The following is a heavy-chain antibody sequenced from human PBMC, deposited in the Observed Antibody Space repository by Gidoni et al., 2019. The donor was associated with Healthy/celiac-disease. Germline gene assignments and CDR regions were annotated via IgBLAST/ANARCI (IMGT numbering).Heavy chain of an antibody. CDR1: GCTFSSYG. J-gene: IGHJ6*03. CDR3: AKEVSSGWGYYYYYMDV. V-gene: IGHV3-30*18. Sequence: QVQLVESGGGVVQPGRYLRLSCAASGCTFSSYGMHWVRQAPGKGLEWVAVISYDGSNKYYADSVKGRFTISRDNSKNTLYLQMNSLRAEDTAVYYCAKEVSSGWGYYYYYMDVWGKGTTVTVSS. D-gene: IGHD6-19*01. CDR2: ISYDGSNK.